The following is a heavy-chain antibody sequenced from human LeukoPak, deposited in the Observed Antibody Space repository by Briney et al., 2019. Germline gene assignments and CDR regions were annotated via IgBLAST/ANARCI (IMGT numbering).Heavy chain of an antibody. CDR1: GFTFSDYW. J-gene: IGHJ4*02. CDR2: IKQDGSEK. V-gene: IGHV3-7*03. CDR3: ARGQGWLSDS. Sequence: GGSLRLSCATSGFTFSDYWMNWFRQAPGKGLEWVAIIKQDGSEKHYVDFVKGRFTISRDNDRNSLFLQMNGLRDDDTAVYYWARGQGWLSDSWGQGTLVTVTS. D-gene: IGHD3-9*01.